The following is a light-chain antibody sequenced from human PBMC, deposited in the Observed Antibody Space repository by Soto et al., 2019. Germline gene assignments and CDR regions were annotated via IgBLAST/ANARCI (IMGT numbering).Light chain of an antibody. V-gene: IGKV1-12*01. J-gene: IGKJ4*01. CDR2: TAS. CDR1: QDISNY. CDR3: QQTISVPLT. Sequence: DIQMSQSPSSVSASVGDRVTITCRASQDISNYLAWYQQKPGKAPNLLIYTASSLQSGVPSKFSGSGSGTDFTLTTSSLQPEDVATYYCQQTISVPLTFGGGTKVEIK.